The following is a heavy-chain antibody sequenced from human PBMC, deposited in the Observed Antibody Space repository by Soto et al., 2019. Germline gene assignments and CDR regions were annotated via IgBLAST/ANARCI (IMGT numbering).Heavy chain of an antibody. D-gene: IGHD2-21*01. V-gene: IGHV4-4*02. J-gene: IGHJ4*02. CDR2: IFHPGSA. CDR1: GGSITSNW. Sequence: QVQLQESGPGLMKPSGTLSLTCAVSGGSITSNWWSWVRQPPGKGLEWIAEIFHPGSAKYNPSLMGRLTVSMDKSRNHLSLNLHSVTAADTAVYYCARHIAVSGTRGFDHWGQGTLVTVSS. CDR3: ARHIAVSGTRGFDH.